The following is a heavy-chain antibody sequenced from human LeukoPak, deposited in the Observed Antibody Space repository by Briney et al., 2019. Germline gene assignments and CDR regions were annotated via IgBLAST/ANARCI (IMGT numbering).Heavy chain of an antibody. Sequence: HPGRSLRLSCAASAFTFSTYAMSWVRQAQGKGLEWVAFIRSDGSHKYYADSVKGRFTISRDNSKNTLYLKMDRLGAEDTALYCCATNGGGDSGYGNFDYWGQGTLVTVS. D-gene: IGHD5-12*01. CDR3: ATNGGGDSGYGNFDY. V-gene: IGHV3-30*02. J-gene: IGHJ4*02. CDR2: IRSDGSHK. CDR1: AFTFSTYA.